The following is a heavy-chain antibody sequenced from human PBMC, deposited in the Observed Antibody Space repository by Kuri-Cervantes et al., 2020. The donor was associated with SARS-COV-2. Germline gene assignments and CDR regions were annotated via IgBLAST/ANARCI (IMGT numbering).Heavy chain of an antibody. D-gene: IGHD6-13*01. CDR3: ARDGTSRRIDY. J-gene: IGHJ4*02. V-gene: IGHV3-48*02. CDR2: ISSSSSTI. Sequence: GESLKISCAASGFTFSSYSMNWVRQAPGKGLEWVSYISSSSSTIYYADSVKGRFTISRDNAKNSLYLQMNGLRDEDTAVYYCARDGTSRRIDYWGQGTLVTVSS. CDR1: GFTFSSYS.